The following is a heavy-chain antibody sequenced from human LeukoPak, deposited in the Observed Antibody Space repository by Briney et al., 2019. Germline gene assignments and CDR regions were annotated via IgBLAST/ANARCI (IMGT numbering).Heavy chain of an antibody. J-gene: IGHJ4*02. CDR3: ARDLWDFWSGFDY. CDR2: ISSSGSTI. CDR1: GFTFSSYE. D-gene: IGHD3-3*01. V-gene: IGHV3-48*03. Sequence: GGSPRLSCAASGFTFSSYEMTWVRQAPGKGPEWVSYISSSGSTIYYADSVKGRFTISRDNAKNSLYLQMNSLRAEDTAVYYCARDLWDFWSGFDYWGQGTLVTVSS.